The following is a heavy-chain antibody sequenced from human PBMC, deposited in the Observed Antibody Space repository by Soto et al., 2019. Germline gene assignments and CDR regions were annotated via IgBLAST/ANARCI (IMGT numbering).Heavy chain of an antibody. CDR2: ISYDGSNK. Sequence: QVQLVESGRGVVQPGRSLRLSCAASGFTFSSYGIHWVRQAPGKGLEWMAVISYDGSNKFYADSVKGRFTISRDNSKNTLYLQMNSLRAEDTAVYYCAKDSGTYWYFDLWGRGTLVTVSS. CDR3: AKDSGTYWYFDL. J-gene: IGHJ2*01. V-gene: IGHV3-30*18. CDR1: GFTFSSYG. D-gene: IGHD3-10*01.